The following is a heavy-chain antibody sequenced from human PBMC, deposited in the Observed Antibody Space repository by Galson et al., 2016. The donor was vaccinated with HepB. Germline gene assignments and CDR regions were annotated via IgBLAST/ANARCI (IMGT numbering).Heavy chain of an antibody. CDR1: GFTFSDHY. V-gene: IGHV3-11*04. CDR2: ISNGCHTR. CDR3: ATPGGYGATFYDYGLDV. Sequence: SLRLSCAASGFTFSDHYMNWFRKTPGKGLEWVSFISNGCHTRMYADSVKGRFPISRDNANNSLFLQMNRLRADDTAVYYCATPGGYGATFYDYGLDVWGQGTTVIVSS. J-gene: IGHJ6*02. D-gene: IGHD4-17*01.